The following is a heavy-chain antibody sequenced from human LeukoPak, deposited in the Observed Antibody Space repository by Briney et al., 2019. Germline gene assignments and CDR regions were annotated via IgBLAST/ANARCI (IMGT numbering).Heavy chain of an antibody. Sequence: PSETLSLTCAVYGGSFSGYYWSWLRQPPGKGLEWIGEINHSGSTNYNPSLKSRVTISVDTSKNQFSLKLSSVTAADTAVYYCARGRYYGDYHDAFDIWGQGTMVTVSS. J-gene: IGHJ3*02. V-gene: IGHV4-34*01. CDR2: INHSGST. D-gene: IGHD4-17*01. CDR3: ARGRYYGDYHDAFDI. CDR1: GGSFSGYY.